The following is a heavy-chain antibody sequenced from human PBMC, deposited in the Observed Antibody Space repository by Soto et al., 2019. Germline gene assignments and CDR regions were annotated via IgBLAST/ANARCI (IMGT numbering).Heavy chain of an antibody. CDR2: ISTFNGNT. CDR1: ASTFTVYT. CDR3: ARGTVTSGRWFGP. D-gene: IGHD4-17*01. Sequence: QVHLVQSGTEVKEPGASVKVSCKASASTFTVYTIKWVRQAPGQGLEWMGWISTFNGNTKYAGNFEGRVTMTTNTSATTAYMELTSLTFDDTAVYFCARGTVTSGRWFGPWGQGTLVSVSS. J-gene: IGHJ5*02. V-gene: IGHV1-18*04.